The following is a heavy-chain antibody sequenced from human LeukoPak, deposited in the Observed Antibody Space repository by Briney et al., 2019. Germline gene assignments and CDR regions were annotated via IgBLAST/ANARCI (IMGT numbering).Heavy chain of an antibody. Sequence: ASVKVSCKASGYTFTSYGISRVRQAPGQGLEWMGWISAYNGNTNYAQKLQGRVTMTTDTSTSTAYMELRSLRSEDTAVYYCARASYRQWLDYWGQGTLVTVSS. V-gene: IGHV1-18*01. CDR3: ARASYRQWLDY. CDR1: GYTFTSYG. CDR2: ISAYNGNT. D-gene: IGHD6-19*01. J-gene: IGHJ4*02.